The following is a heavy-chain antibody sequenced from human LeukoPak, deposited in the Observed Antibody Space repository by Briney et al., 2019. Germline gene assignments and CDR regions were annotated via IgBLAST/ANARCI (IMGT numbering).Heavy chain of an antibody. CDR2: FYYSGST. J-gene: IGHJ6*04. D-gene: IGHD4-17*01. V-gene: IGHV4-59*01. Sequence: SETPPPTSPFSFGSTSNYYQGWVREPSGEGVGGGGCFYYSGSTNYNPSLKSRVTISVDTSKNQFSLKLSSVTAADTAVYYCAGLVLGDPPQNYYGMDVWGKGTTVTVSS. CDR1: FGSTSNYY. CDR3: AGLVLGDPPQNYYGMDV.